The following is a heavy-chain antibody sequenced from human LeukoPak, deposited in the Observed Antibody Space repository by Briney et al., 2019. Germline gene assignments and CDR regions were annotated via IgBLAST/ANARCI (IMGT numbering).Heavy chain of an antibody. CDR3: AREPPTNRDSSNYGN. V-gene: IGHV3-7*01. J-gene: IGHJ4*02. CDR2: IKQDGSEK. Sequence: GGSLRLSCAASGFTFSSYAMTWVRQAPGKGLEWVASIKQDGSEKYYVDSVKGRFTISRDNTKNSVYLQMDSLRAEDTAVYNCAREPPTNRDSSNYGNWGQGTLVTVSS. CDR1: GFTFSSYA. D-gene: IGHD4-11*01.